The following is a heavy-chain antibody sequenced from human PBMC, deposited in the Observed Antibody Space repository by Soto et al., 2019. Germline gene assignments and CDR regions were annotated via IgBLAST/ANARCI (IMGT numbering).Heavy chain of an antibody. CDR3: ARDIVVVVATSDYGMDV. D-gene: IGHD2-15*01. CDR1: GFTFSSYW. Sequence: EVQLVESGGGLVQSGGSLRLSCAASGFTFSSYWMHWVRQVPGKGLVWVSRINSDGSSTTYADSVRGRFTISRDNAKNTLYLQMHSLRAEDTAVYYCARDIVVVVATSDYGMDVWGQGTTVTVSS. V-gene: IGHV3-74*01. CDR2: INSDGSST. J-gene: IGHJ6*02.